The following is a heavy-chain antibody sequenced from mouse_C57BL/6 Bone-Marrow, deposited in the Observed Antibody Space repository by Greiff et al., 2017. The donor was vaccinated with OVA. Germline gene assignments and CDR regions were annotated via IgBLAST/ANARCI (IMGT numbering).Heavy chain of an antibody. CDR2: ISDGGSYT. CDR1: GFTFSSYA. V-gene: IGHV5-4*01. Sequence: EVQRVESGGGLVKPGGSLKLSCAASGFTFSSYAMSWVRQTPEKRLEWVATISDGGSYTYYPDNVKGRFTISRDNAKNNLYLQMSHLKSEDTAMYYCARGEAADNWGKGTTLTVSS. J-gene: IGHJ2*01. D-gene: IGHD6-1*01. CDR3: ARGEAADN.